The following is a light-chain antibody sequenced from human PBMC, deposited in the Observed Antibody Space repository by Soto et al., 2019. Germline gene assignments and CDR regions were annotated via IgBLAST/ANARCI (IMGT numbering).Light chain of an antibody. J-gene: IGKJ4*01. CDR3: QQYDSLPLT. V-gene: IGKV1-33*01. CDR2: DAS. Sequence: IRMTQSPSSFSASTGDRVTITCRASEHINNYLNWYQQIPGKAPKLLIYDASNLAAGAPSRFSGSGSGTAFTCAISGLQPEDVATYYCQQYDSLPLTVGGGTKGESK. CDR1: EHINNY.